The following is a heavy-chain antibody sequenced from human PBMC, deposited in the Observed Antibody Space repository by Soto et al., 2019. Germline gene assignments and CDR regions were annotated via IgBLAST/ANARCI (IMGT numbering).Heavy chain of an antibody. CDR2: IKSKTDGGTT. J-gene: IGHJ3*02. D-gene: IGHD6-19*01. CDR3: TKEMRHSSGWYGAFDI. CDR1: GFTVTNAW. V-gene: IGHV3-15*01. Sequence: GGSLRLSCAASGFTVTNAWMNWVRQAPGKGLEWVGRIKSKTDGGTTDFPAPVKGRFTISRDDSKNTLYLQMSSLKTEDTAMYYCTKEMRHSSGWYGAFDIWGQGIMVTVSS.